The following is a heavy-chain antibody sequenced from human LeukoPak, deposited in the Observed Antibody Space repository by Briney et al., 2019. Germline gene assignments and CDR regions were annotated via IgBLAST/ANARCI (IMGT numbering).Heavy chain of an antibody. CDR3: ARDPQYYYDSSGYYRPGFFDY. J-gene: IGHJ4*02. CDR2: IYYSGST. CDR1: GGSISSYY. D-gene: IGHD3-22*01. Sequence: SETLSLTCTVSGGSISSYYWSWIRQPPGKGLGWIGYIYYSGSTNYNPSLKSRVTISVDTSKNQFSLKLSSVTAADTAVYYCARDPQYYYDSSGYYRPGFFDYWGQGTLVTVSS. V-gene: IGHV4-59*01.